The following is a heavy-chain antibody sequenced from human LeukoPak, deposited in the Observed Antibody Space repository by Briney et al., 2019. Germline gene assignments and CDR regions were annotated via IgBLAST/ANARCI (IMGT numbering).Heavy chain of an antibody. CDR2: ISSSGSTI. V-gene: IGHV3-48*03. CDR3: AELGITMIGGV. Sequence: GGSLRLSCAASGFTFSSYEMNWVRQAPGKGLEWVSYISSSGSTIYYADFVKGRFTISRDNAKNSLYLQMNSLRAEDTAVYYCAELGITMIGGVWGKGTTVTISS. CDR1: GFTFSSYE. J-gene: IGHJ6*04. D-gene: IGHD3-10*02.